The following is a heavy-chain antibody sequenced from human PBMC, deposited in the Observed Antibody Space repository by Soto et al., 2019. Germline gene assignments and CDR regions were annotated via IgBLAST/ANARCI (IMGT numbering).Heavy chain of an antibody. CDR1: GGSISSYY. J-gene: IGHJ4*02. Sequence: QVQLQESGPGLVKPSETLSLTCTVSGGSISSYYWSWIRQPPGKGLEWIGYIYYSGSTNYNPSLKSRVTISVDTSKNQFSLKLSSVTAADTAVYYCARQNIVEQWLQIFDYWGQGTLVTVSS. V-gene: IGHV4-59*08. CDR3: ARQNIVEQWLQIFDY. D-gene: IGHD6-19*01. CDR2: IYYSGST.